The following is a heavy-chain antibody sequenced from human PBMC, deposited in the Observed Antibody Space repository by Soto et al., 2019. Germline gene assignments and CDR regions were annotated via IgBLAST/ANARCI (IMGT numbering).Heavy chain of an antibody. CDR3: AKDHLETTVTTPSY. J-gene: IGHJ4*02. CDR2: ISYDGNNK. D-gene: IGHD4-17*01. V-gene: IGHV3-30*18. Sequence: VQLVESGGCVVQPGRSLRLSFAASGFTFSSYGMHWVRQAPGKGLEWVAVISYDGNNKYYADSVKGRFTISRDNFKNTLYLQMDSLRAEDTAMYYCAKDHLETTVTTPSYWGQGTLVTVSS. CDR1: GFTFSSYG.